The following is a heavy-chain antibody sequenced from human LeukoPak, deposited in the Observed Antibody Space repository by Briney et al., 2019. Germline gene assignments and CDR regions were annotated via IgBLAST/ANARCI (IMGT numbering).Heavy chain of an antibody. J-gene: IGHJ4*02. V-gene: IGHV3-30*18. CDR3: AKDTAPRGDYLWHYFDY. CDR1: GFTFSSYG. Sequence: PGGSLRLSCAASGFTFSSYGMHWVSQARGKGLEWVAVISYDGSNKYYADSVKGRFTISRDNSKNTLYLQMNSLRAEDTAVYYCAKDTAPRGDYLWHYFDYWGQGTLVTVSS. CDR2: ISYDGSNK. D-gene: IGHD4-17*01.